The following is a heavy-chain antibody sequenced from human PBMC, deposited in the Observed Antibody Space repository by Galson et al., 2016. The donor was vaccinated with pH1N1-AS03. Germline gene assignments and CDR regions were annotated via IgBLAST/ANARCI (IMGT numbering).Heavy chain of an antibody. V-gene: IGHV4-61*02. CDR3: AREDGSTVISKFDY. D-gene: IGHD5-24*01. CDR1: GASISSSTYY. CDR2: GYSSGHT. Sequence: TLSLTCTVSGASISSSTYYWSWIRQPAGKGLEWIGRGYSSGHTNYNPSLKSRVPISVDTAKNQFSLRLSSVTAAGAAFYYCAREDGSTVISKFDYWGQGTLVTVSS. J-gene: IGHJ4*02.